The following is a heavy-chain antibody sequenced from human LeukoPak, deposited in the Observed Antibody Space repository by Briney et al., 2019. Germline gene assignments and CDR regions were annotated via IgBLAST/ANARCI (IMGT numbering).Heavy chain of an antibody. CDR1: GYTFTSYG. CDR3: ARDPTNDYYYYYGMDV. J-gene: IGHJ6*02. Sequence: ASVKVSCKASGYTFTSYGISWVRQAPGQGLEWMGWISAYNGNTNYAQKLQGRVTMTTDTSTSTAYMELSSLRSEDTAVYYCARDPTNDYYYYYGMDVWGQGTTVTVSS. V-gene: IGHV1-18*01. CDR2: ISAYNGNT.